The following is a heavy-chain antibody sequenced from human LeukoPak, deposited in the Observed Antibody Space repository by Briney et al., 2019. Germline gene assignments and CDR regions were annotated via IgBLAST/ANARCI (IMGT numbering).Heavy chain of an antibody. D-gene: IGHD3-3*01. CDR1: GFTFSTYT. V-gene: IGHV3-21*01. CDR3: AREGLRTERSDTDAFDI. CDR2: ISSNGYYI. Sequence: GGSLRLSCAASGFTFSTYTINWVRQAPGKGLEWVSSISSNGYYINYAGSVRGRFTISRDNAKNSLYLQMNSLRAEDTALYYCAREGLRTERSDTDAFDIWGQGTMVTVSS. J-gene: IGHJ3*02.